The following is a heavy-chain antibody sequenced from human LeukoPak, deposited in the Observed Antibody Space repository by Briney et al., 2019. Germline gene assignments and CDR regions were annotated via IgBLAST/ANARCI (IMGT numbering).Heavy chain of an antibody. CDR3: ARHGTYYYDSSGYVPPFDY. CDR2: IYYSGST. J-gene: IGHJ4*02. CDR1: GGSISSYY. D-gene: IGHD3-22*01. V-gene: IGHV4-59*08. Sequence: SETLSLTCTVSGGSISSYYWSWIRQPPGKGLEWMGYIYYSGSTNYNPSLKSRVTISVDTSKHQFSLKLSSVTAADTAVYYCARHGTYYYDSSGYVPPFDYWGQGTLVTVSS.